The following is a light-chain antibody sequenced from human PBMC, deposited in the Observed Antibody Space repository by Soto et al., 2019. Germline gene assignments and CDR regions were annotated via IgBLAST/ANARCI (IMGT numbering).Light chain of an antibody. Sequence: EIVMTQSPGTLSVSPGERATLSCRASQSFGSNLAWYQQKPGQAPRLLIYSTSTRATGIPARFSGSGSGTEFTLTISSLQSEDFAVYYCQQYNNWPPWTFGQGTKVEIK. CDR1: QSFGSN. CDR2: STS. J-gene: IGKJ1*01. CDR3: QQYNNWPPWT. V-gene: IGKV3-15*01.